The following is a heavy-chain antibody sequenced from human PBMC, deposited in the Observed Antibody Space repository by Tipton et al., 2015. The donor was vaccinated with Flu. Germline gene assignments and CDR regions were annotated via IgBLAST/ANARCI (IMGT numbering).Heavy chain of an antibody. D-gene: IGHD3-9*01. Sequence: TLSLTCTVSGGSISSYYWSWIRQPPGKGLEWIGYIYYSGSTNYNPSLKSRDTISVDTSKNQFSLKLSSVTAADTAVYYCARGVQYYDILTGYTAYFDYWGQGTLVTVSS. V-gene: IGHV4-59*01. J-gene: IGHJ4*02. CDR1: GGSISSYY. CDR2: IYYSGST. CDR3: ARGVQYYDILTGYTAYFDY.